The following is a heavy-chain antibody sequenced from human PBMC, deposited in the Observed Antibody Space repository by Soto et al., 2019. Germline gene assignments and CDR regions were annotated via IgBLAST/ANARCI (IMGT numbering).Heavy chain of an antibody. J-gene: IGHJ4*02. CDR1: GFTFSSYG. Sequence: PGGSLRLSCAASGFTFSSYGMHWVRQAPGKGLEWVAVISYDGSNKYYADSVKGRFTISRDNSKNTLYLQMNSLRAEDTAVYYCSGIVATMISPFDYWGQGTLVTVSS. D-gene: IGHD5-12*01. CDR2: ISYDGSNK. CDR3: SGIVATMISPFDY. V-gene: IGHV3-30*03.